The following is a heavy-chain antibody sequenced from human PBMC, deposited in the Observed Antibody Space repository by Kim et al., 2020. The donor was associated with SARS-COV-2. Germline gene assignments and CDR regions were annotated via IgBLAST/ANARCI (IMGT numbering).Heavy chain of an antibody. J-gene: IGHJ5*02. CDR3: ARDWGALSTIVVVPAAISP. Sequence: GRFTISRDNAKNSLYLQMNSLRAEDTAVYYCARDWGALSTIVVVPAAISPWGQGTLVTVSS. D-gene: IGHD2-2*01. V-gene: IGHV3-11*06.